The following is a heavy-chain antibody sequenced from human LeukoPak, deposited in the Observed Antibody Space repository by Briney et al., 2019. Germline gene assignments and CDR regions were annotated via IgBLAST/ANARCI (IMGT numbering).Heavy chain of an antibody. CDR2: IYYSGST. CDR1: GGSISSGDYY. D-gene: IGHD2-21*02. Sequence: PSETLSLTCTVSGGSISSGDYYWSWIRQPPGKGLEWIGYIYYSGSTYYNPSLKSRVTISVDTSKNQFFLKLSSVTAADTAVYYCARETTGGGDEGHAFDIWGQGTMVTVSS. J-gene: IGHJ3*02. CDR3: ARETTGGGDEGHAFDI. V-gene: IGHV4-30-4*01.